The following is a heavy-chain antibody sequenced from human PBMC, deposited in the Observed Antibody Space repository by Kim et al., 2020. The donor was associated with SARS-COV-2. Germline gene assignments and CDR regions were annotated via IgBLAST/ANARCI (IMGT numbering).Heavy chain of an antibody. D-gene: IGHD6-13*01. CDR2: IRSKAYGGTT. CDR1: GFTFGDYA. Sequence: GGSLRLSCTASGFTFGDYAMSWVRQAPGKGLEWVGFIRSKAYGGTTEYAASVKGRFTISRDDSKSIAYLQMNSLKTEDTAVYYCTRGGSSWPAEYFQHWGQGTLVTVSS. V-gene: IGHV3-49*04. J-gene: IGHJ1*01. CDR3: TRGGSSWPAEYFQH.